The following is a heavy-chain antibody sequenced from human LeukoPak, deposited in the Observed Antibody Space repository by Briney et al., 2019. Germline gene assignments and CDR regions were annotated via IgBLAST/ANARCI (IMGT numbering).Heavy chain of an antibody. J-gene: IGHJ4*02. V-gene: IGHV4-59*12. CDR2: IYYSGST. CDR3: AREGRLTARGFRY. Sequence: SETLSLTCTVSAGSISSYYWSWIRQPPGKGLEWIGYIYYSGSTNYNPSLKSRVTISVDTSKNQFSLKLSSVTAADTAVYFCAREGRLTARGFRYWGQGTLVTVSS. CDR1: AGSISSYY. D-gene: IGHD3-10*01.